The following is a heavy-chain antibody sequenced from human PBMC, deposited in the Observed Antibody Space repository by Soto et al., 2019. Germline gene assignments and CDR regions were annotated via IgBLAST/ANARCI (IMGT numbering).Heavy chain of an antibody. CDR1: GYSLTSYL. D-gene: IGHD1-1*01. V-gene: IGHV5-51*01. J-gene: IGHJ6*02. Sequence: GESLKLSCKGSGYSLTSYLIGWVRQMPGKGLEWMGIIYPGDSDTRYSPSFQGQVTISADKSISTAYLQWSSLKASDTAMYYRARHGVPYYYYYGMDVWGQGTKVTVSS. CDR3: ARHGVPYYYYYGMDV. CDR2: IYPGDSDT.